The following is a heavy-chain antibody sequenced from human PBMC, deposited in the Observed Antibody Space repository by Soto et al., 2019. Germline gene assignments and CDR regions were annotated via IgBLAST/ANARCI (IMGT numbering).Heavy chain of an antibody. Sequence: QVQLQESGPGLVKPSETLSLTCTVSGGSISSYYWSWIRQPPGKGLEWIGYIYYSGSTNYNPSLKSRVTRSVDTSKNQFSLKLSSVTAADTAVYYCARFGRVYYYGMDVWGQGTTVTVSS. D-gene: IGHD3-3*01. CDR3: ARFGRVYYYGMDV. CDR1: GGSISSYY. CDR2: IYYSGST. J-gene: IGHJ6*02. V-gene: IGHV4-59*08.